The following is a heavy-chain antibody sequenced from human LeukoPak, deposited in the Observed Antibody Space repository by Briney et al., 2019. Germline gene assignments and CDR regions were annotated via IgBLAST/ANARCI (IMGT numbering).Heavy chain of an antibody. CDR1: GFTFSDYW. V-gene: IGHV3-7*01. CDR3: ARDTSPYIGTIWSDAFDI. D-gene: IGHD2-2*01. CDR2: IKGDGSKK. J-gene: IGHJ3*02. Sequence: PGGSLRLSCAVSGFTFSDYWMTWVRQAPGKGLEWVANIKGDGSKKNYVDSVKGRFTISGDNANNSMYLQMNSLRAEDTAVYYCARDTSPYIGTIWSDAFDIWGQGTMVIVSS.